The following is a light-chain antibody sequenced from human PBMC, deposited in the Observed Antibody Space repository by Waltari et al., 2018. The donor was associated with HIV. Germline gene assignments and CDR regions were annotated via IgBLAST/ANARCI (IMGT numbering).Light chain of an antibody. Sequence: QPALPQLPPFSGSPDRPITTSSPGSSIDVGLYILLSWYQHHPGKAPKRMIYEGNKRPSGVSKRFSGSKSGNTASLTISGLQAEDEADYYCSSYTSFSTVLFGGGTKLTVL. CDR1: SIDVGLYIL. CDR3: SSYTSFSTVL. CDR2: EGN. V-gene: IGLV2-23*03. J-gene: IGLJ2*01.